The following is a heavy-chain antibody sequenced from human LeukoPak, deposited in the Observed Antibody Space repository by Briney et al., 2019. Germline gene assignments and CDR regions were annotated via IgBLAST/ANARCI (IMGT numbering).Heavy chain of an antibody. CDR1: GFTFDDYD. D-gene: IGHD5-12*01. Sequence: GSGGSLRLSCAASGFTFDDYDMSGVRQVPGKGLEGGSGINWGGGTTRYADSVKGRFTISRDNAKNSLYLEMHSLRAEDTALYYCASLHIVAPYYYYMDVWGRGTTVTVSS. CDR3: ASLHIVAPYYYYMDV. J-gene: IGHJ6*03. CDR2: INWGGGTT. V-gene: IGHV3-20*04.